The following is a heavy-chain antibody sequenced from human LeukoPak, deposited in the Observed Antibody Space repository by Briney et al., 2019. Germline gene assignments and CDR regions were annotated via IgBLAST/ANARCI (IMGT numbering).Heavy chain of an antibody. Sequence: SETLSLTCTVSGGSISSYYWSWVRQPPGKGLEWIGYIYYSGSTNYNPSLKSRVTISVDTSKNQFSLKLSSVTAADTAVYYCARDASYYDSSGYSFFDIRGQGTMVTVSS. V-gene: IGHV4-59*01. CDR2: IYYSGST. CDR3: ARDASYYDSSGYSFFDI. CDR1: GGSISSYY. J-gene: IGHJ3*02. D-gene: IGHD3-22*01.